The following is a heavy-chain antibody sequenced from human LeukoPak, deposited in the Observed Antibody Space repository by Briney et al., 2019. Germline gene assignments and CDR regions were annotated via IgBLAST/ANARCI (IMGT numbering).Heavy chain of an antibody. CDR3: TTGITMVRGVIHLIDY. D-gene: IGHD3-10*01. CDR1: GFTFSNAW. J-gene: IGHJ4*02. V-gene: IGHV3-15*01. Sequence: GGSLILSCAASGFTFSNAWMSWVRQAPGKGLEWLGRIKSKTDGGATDYAAPVKGRFTISRDDSKNTLYLQMNSLKTEDTAVYYCTTGITMVRGVIHLIDYWGQGTLVTVSS. CDR2: IKSKTDGGAT.